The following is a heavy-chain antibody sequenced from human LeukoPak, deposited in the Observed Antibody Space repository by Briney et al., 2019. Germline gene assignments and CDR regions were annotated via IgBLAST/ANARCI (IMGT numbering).Heavy chain of an antibody. CDR3: ATRLWFDP. V-gene: IGHV4-39*01. CDR2: IYYSGST. CDR1: GGSISSSSYY. J-gene: IGHJ5*02. Sequence: EPSETLSLTCTFSGGSISSSSYYWGWIRQPPGKGLEWIGSIYYSGSTYYNPSLKSRVTISVDTSKNQFSLKLSSVTAADTAVYYCATRLWFDPWGQGTLVTVSS.